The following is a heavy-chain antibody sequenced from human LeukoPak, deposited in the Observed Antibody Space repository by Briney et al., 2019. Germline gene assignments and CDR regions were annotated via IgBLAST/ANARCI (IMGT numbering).Heavy chain of an antibody. CDR2: IIPIFGTA. D-gene: IGHD2-15*01. J-gene: IGHJ5*02. V-gene: IGHV1-69*13. Sequence: ASVKVSCKASGGTLSSYAISWVRQAPGQGLEWMGGIIPIFGTANYAQKFQGRVTITADESTSTAYMELSSLRSEDTAVYYCAREMVAANYNWFDPWGQGTLVTVSS. CDR3: AREMVAANYNWFDP. CDR1: GGTLSSYA.